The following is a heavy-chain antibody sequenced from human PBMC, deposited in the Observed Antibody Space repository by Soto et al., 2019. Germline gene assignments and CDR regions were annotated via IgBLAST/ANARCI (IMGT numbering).Heavy chain of an antibody. CDR3: ASPGDYDILTGNAFDI. D-gene: IGHD3-9*01. Sequence: QVQLVQSGAEVKKPGSSVKVSCKASGGTFSSYTISWVRQAPGQGLEWMGRIIPILGIANYAQKFQGRVTITADKSTSTAYMELSSLRSEDTAVYYCASPGDYDILTGNAFDIWGQGTMVTVSS. CDR2: IIPILGIA. J-gene: IGHJ3*02. V-gene: IGHV1-69*02. CDR1: GGTFSSYT.